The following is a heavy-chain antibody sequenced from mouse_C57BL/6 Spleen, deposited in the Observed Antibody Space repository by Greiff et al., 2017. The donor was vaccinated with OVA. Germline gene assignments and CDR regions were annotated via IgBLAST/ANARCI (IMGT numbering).Heavy chain of an antibody. CDR3: TRPYGYDSFAY. V-gene: IGHV1-15*01. CDR1: GYTFTDYE. D-gene: IGHD2-2*01. J-gene: IGHJ3*01. Sequence: SGAELVRPGASVTLSCKASGYTFTDYEMHWVKQTPVHGLEWIGAIDPETGGTAYNQKFKGKAILTADKSSSTAYMELRSLTSEDSAVYYCTRPYGYDSFAYWGQGTLVTVSA. CDR2: IDPETGGT.